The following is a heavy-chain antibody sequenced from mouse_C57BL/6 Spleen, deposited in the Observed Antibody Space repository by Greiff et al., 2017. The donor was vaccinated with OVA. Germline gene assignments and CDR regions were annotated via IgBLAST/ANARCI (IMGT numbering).Heavy chain of an antibody. CDR2: IYPGDGDT. V-gene: IGHV1-82*01. Sequence: VQLQQSGPELVKPGASVKISCKASGYAFSSSWMNWVKQRPGKGLEWIGRIYPGDGDTNYNGKFKGKATLTADKSSSTAYMQLSSLTSEDSAVYFCARNYGSSYRYAMDYWGQGTSVTVSS. CDR3: ARNYGSSYRYAMDY. D-gene: IGHD1-1*01. CDR1: GYAFSSSW. J-gene: IGHJ4*01.